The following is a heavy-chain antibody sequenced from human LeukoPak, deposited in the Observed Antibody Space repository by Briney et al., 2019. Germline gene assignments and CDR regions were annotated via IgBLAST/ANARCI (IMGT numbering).Heavy chain of an antibody. V-gene: IGHV2-5*08. CDR3: AQHTARWGYGSGSYEYYFDY. CDR2: IYWDDDK. D-gene: IGHD3-10*01. J-gene: IGHJ4*02. Sequence: TLSLTCAVSGDSISGFYWSWIRQPPGKALEWLALIYWDDDKRYSPSLKSRLTITKDTSKNQVVLTMTNMDPVDTATYYCAQHTARWGYGSGSYEYYFDYWGQGTLVTVSS. CDR1: GDSISGFY.